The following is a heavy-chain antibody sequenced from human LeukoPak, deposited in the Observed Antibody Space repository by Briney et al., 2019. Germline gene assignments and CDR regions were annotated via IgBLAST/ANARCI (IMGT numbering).Heavy chain of an antibody. D-gene: IGHD1-1*01. Sequence: SETLSLTCTVSGGSISSYYWSWIRQPPGKGLEWIGYIYYSGSTNYNPSLKSRVTISVDTSKNQFSLKLSSVTAADTAVYYCARNEEFKNWFDPWGQGTLVTVSS. V-gene: IGHV4-59*12. CDR3: ARNEEFKNWFDP. CDR2: IYYSGST. J-gene: IGHJ5*02. CDR1: GGSISSYY.